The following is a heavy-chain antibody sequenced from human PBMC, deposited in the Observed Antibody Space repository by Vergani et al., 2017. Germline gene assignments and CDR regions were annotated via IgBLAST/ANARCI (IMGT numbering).Heavy chain of an antibody. D-gene: IGHD5-24*01. J-gene: IGHJ5*02. Sequence: VQLQESGPGLLKPSETLSLTCSVSGAPISSYFWSWIRQPAGKGLEWLGRVHTDGTAYYNPSLRTRVRLSADLSQSQFSLKMTSLTAADTAVYFCARDQWDDDGPRGWFAPWGQGILVTVSS. CDR3: ARDQWDDDGPRGWFAP. CDR1: GAPISSYF. V-gene: IGHV4-4*07. CDR2: VHTDGTA.